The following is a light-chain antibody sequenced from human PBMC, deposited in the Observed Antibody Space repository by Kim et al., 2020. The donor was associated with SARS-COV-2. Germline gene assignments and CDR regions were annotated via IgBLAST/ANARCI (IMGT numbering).Light chain of an antibody. V-gene: IGLV2-11*03. J-gene: IGLJ3*02. CDR3: CSYGGTDTLTV. Sequence: LVTIPCTGTNNNGGDSNFLSWYQQHPGKAPNLMMYDVTKRPSGVPDRFSGSKSGNTASLTISGLQAEDEADYYCCSYGGTDTLTVFGGGTKLTVL. CDR2: DVT. CDR1: NNNGGDSNF.